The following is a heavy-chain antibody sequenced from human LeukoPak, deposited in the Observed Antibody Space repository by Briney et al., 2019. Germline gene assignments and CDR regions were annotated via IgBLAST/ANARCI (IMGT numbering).Heavy chain of an antibody. D-gene: IGHD3-10*01. V-gene: IGHV4-34*01. CDR2: INHSGST. J-gene: IGHJ4*02. Sequence: SETLSLTCAVYGGSFSGYYWSWIRQPPGKGLEWIGEINHSGSTNYNPSLKSRVTISVDTSKNQFSLKLSSVTAADTAVYYCASRITMVRGVIQAAFDYWGQGTLVTVSS. CDR3: ASRITMVRGVIQAAFDY. CDR1: GGSFSGYY.